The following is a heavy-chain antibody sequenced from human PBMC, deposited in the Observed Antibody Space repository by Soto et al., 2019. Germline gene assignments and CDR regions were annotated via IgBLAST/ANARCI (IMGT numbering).Heavy chain of an antibody. D-gene: IGHD3-22*01. J-gene: IGHJ4*02. CDR2: ISGSGVST. CDR1: GFTFSSYA. Sequence: EVQLLESGGGLVQPGGSLRLSCAASGFTFSSYAMSWVRQAPGKGLEWVSGISGSGVSTYYADSVKGRFTISRDNSKNTLYLQMNSLRAEDTAVYSCAKDLEHSRDSSGSYYWGYFDYWGQGTLVTVSS. CDR3: AKDLEHSRDSSGSYYWGYFDY. V-gene: IGHV3-23*01.